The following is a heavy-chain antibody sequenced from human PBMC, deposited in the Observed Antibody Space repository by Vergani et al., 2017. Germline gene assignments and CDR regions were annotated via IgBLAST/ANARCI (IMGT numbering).Heavy chain of an antibody. CDR3: ARHNLWGDSQTCIDF. J-gene: IGHJ4*02. CDR2: IYYSGST. D-gene: IGHD2-21*02. Sequence: QLQLQESGPGLVKPSETLSLTCTVSGGSISSSSYYWGWIRQPPGKGLEWIGSIYYSGSTYYNPSFKSRVTISVDTSKNQFSLKLSSVTAADTAVYYCARHNLWGDSQTCIDFWGLGTLVIVSS. CDR1: GGSISSSSYY. V-gene: IGHV4-39*01.